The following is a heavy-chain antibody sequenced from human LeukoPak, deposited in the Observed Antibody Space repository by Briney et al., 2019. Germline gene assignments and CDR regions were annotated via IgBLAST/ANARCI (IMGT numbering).Heavy chain of an antibody. CDR1: GFTFSSYG. V-gene: IGHV3-21*04. CDR3: ARVEGVVQLEGGADF. J-gene: IGHJ4*02. CDR2: ISTSSSYI. D-gene: IGHD1-1*01. Sequence: PGGTLRLSCAASGFTFSSYGMSWVRQAPGKGLEWVSSISTSSSYIYYADSVKGRFTSSRDNAKNSLYLQMNNLRAEDTALYYCARVEGVVQLEGGADFWGQGTLVTVSS.